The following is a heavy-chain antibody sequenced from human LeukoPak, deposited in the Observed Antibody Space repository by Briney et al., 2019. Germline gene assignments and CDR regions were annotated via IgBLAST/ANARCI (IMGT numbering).Heavy chain of an antibody. CDR1: GGSISSYY. Sequence: SETLSLTCTVSGGSISSYYWSWIRQPAGKGLEWIGRIYTSGSTNYNPSLKSRVTMSVDTSKNQFSLKLSSVTAADTAVYYCAREGRLRFLEWLSDGDWFDPWGQGTLVTVSS. CDR3: AREGRLRFLEWLSDGDWFDP. V-gene: IGHV4-4*07. CDR2: IYTSGST. J-gene: IGHJ5*02. D-gene: IGHD3-3*01.